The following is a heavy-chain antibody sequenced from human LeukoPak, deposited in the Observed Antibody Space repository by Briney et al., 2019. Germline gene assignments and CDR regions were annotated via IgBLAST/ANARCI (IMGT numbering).Heavy chain of an antibody. V-gene: IGHV4-39*07. J-gene: IGHJ4*02. Sequence: PSETLSLTCTVSGGSISSSSYYWGWIRQPPGKGLEWIGSIYYSGSTYYNPSLKSRVTISVDTSKNQFSLKLSSVTAADTAVYYCARAEGDSSGYYHLNPVDYWGQGTLVTVSS. CDR1: GGSISSSSYY. CDR3: ARAEGDSSGYYHLNPVDY. D-gene: IGHD3-22*01. CDR2: IYYSGST.